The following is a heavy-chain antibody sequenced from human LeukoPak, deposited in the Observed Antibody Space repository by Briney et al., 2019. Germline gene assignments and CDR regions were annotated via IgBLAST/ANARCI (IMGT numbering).Heavy chain of an antibody. J-gene: IGHJ5*02. CDR1: GYTFTSYD. CDR2: MNPNSGNT. V-gene: IGHV1-8*01. CDR3: AREDSSGYYYTYNWFDP. D-gene: IGHD3-22*01. Sequence: ASVKVSCKASGYTFTSYDINWVRQATGQGLEWMGWMNPNSGNTGYAQKFQGRVTMTRDTSTSTVYMELSSLRSEDTAVYYCAREDSSGYYYTYNWFDPWGQGTLVTVSS.